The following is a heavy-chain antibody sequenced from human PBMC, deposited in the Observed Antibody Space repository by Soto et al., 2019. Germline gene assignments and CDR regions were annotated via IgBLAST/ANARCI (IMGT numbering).Heavy chain of an antibody. CDR3: ARGISGSYSWFDP. CDR2: IKSDGSST. J-gene: IGHJ5*02. D-gene: IGHD1-26*01. V-gene: IGHV3-74*01. Sequence: PGGSLRLSCVASGFSFRSDWMHWVRQAPGKGLVWVSRIKSDGSSTGYADSVKGRFTISRDNAQNTLYLQMNSLRAEDTAVYYCARGISGSYSWFDPWGQGTLVTVSS. CDR1: GFSFRSDW.